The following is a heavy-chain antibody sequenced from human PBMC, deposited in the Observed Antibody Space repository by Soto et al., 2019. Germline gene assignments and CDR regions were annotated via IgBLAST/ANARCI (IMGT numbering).Heavy chain of an antibody. CDR3: ARAPPYYYDSSGYTYYFDY. J-gene: IGHJ4*02. Sequence: SETLSLTCTVSCGSISSGSYYWNWIRQHPGKGLEWIGYIYYSGSTYYNSSLKSRVTISVDTSKNQFSLELSSVTAADTAVYYCARAPPYYYDSSGYTYYFDYWGQGTLVTVSS. V-gene: IGHV4-31*03. CDR2: IYYSGST. D-gene: IGHD3-22*01. CDR1: CGSISSGSYY.